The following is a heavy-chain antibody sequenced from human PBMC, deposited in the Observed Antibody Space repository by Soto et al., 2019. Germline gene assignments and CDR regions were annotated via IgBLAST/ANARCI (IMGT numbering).Heavy chain of an antibody. CDR3: ARRRDPKRITMVRGVIPRGYFDY. J-gene: IGHJ4*02. CDR2: IYYSGST. V-gene: IGHV4-39*01. D-gene: IGHD3-10*01. Sequence: PSETLSLTCTVSGGSISSSSYYWGWIRQPPGKGLEWIGSIYYSGSTYYNPSLKSRVTISVDTSKNQFSLKLSSVTAADTAVYYCARRRDPKRITMVRGVIPRGYFDYWGQGTLVT. CDR1: GGSISSSSYY.